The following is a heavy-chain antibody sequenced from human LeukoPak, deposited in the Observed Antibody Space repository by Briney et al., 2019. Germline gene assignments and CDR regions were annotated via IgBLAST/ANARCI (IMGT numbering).Heavy chain of an antibody. D-gene: IGHD2-21*01. CDR1: GGTFSSYA. J-gene: IGHJ4*02. Sequence: ASVKVSCKASGGTFSSYAISWVRQAPGQGLEWMGWINPNSGGTNYAQKFQGRVTMTRDTSISTAYMELSRLRSDDTAVYYCARVTGRGRDCYGYWGQGTLVTVSS. CDR3: ARVTGRGRDCYGY. V-gene: IGHV1-2*02. CDR2: INPNSGGT.